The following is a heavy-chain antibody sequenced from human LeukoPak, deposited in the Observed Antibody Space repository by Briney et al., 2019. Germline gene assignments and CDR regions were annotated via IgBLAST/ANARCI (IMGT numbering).Heavy chain of an antibody. CDR1: GGSISSSSYY. CDR2: IYYSGST. CDR3: AGLWGFDP. J-gene: IGHJ5*02. D-gene: IGHD3-10*01. Sequence: PSETLSLTCTVSGGSISSSSYYWGWIRQPPGKGLEWIGSIYYSGSTYYNPSLKSRVTISVDTSKNQFSLKLSSVTAADTAVYYCAGLWGFDPWGQGTLVTVSS. V-gene: IGHV4-39*07.